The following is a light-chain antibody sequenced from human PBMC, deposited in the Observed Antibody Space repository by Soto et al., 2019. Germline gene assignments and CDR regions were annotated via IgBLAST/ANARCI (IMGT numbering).Light chain of an antibody. CDR2: EDS. CDR1: SSDVGSYNL. J-gene: IGLJ1*01. Sequence: QSVLTQPASVSGSPGQSITISCTGTSSDVGSYNLVSWYQQHPGKAPKLIISEDSKRPSGVSNRFSGSKAGNTASLTISGLATEDEADYYCCSYADSSTYVFGTGTKLTVL. CDR3: CSYADSSTYV. V-gene: IGLV2-23*01.